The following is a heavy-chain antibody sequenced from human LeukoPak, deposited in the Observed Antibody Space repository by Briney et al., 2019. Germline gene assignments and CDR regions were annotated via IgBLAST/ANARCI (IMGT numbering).Heavy chain of an antibody. CDR3: ARGRHYDSSGYYHRAYYYYYGMDV. J-gene: IGHJ6*02. V-gene: IGHV1-69*13. CDR2: IIPIFGTA. D-gene: IGHD3-22*01. Sequence: SVKVSCKASGGTFSSYAISWVRQAPGQGLEWMGGIIPIFGTANYAQKFQGRVTITADESTSTAYMELSSLRSEDTAVYYCARGRHYDSSGYYHRAYYYYYGMDVWGQGTTVTVSS. CDR1: GGTFSSYA.